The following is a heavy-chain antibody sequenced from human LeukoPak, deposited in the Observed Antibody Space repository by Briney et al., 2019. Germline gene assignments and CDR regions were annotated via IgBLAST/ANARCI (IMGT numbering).Heavy chain of an antibody. CDR1: VGSFNGYY. CDR3: ARERGSYSNYDFDY. J-gene: IGHJ4*02. CDR2: INHSGNT. V-gene: IGHV4-34*01. D-gene: IGHD4-11*01. Sequence: SETLSLTCAVYVGSFNGYYWSWIRQPPGKGLEWIDEINHSGNTNYNPSLKSRVTISVDTSKNQFSLKLSSVTAADTAVYYCARERGSYSNYDFDYWGQGTLVTVSS.